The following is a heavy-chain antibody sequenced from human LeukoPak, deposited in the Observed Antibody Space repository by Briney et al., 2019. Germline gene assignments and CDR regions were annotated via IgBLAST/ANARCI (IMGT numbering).Heavy chain of an antibody. J-gene: IGHJ3*02. Sequence: GGSLRLSCAASGFTVSSNYMSWVRQAPGKGLEWVSVIYSGGSTYYADSVKGRFTISRDNSKETLYLQVNSLRAEDTAVYYCARDGGGYYDRSAGAFDIWGQGTMVTVSS. D-gene: IGHD3-22*01. CDR2: IYSGGST. CDR3: ARDGGGYYDRSAGAFDI. CDR1: GFTVSSNY. V-gene: IGHV3-53*01.